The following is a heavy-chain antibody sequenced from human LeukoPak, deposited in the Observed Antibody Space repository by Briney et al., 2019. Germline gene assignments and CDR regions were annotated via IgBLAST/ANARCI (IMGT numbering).Heavy chain of an antibody. CDR2: ISTSGSTI. V-gene: IGHV3-48*03. CDR3: ARDGPAYSFDY. CDR1: GFMFSGYE. J-gene: IGHJ4*02. Sequence: GESLKISCAASGFMFSGYEMHWVRQAPGKGLEWLSCISTSGSTIYYADSVKGRFTFSRDNAKNSLYLQMNSLRAEDTALYYCARDGPAYSFDYWGQGTLVTVSS. D-gene: IGHD5-18*01.